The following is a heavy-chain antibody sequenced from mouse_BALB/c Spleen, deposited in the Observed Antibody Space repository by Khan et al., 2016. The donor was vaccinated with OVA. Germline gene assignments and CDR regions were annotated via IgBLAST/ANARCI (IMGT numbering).Heavy chain of an antibody. V-gene: IGHV2-6-5*01. CDR1: GFSLTDYG. Sequence: QVQLKESGPGLVAPSQSLSITCTVSGFSLTDYGVSWIRQPPGKGLEWLGVIWGGGSTYYNSALKSRLSLSQDNSKSQVFLKMNSLQTDDTAMYYCAKGIWSYYFALDYWGQGTSVTVSS. D-gene: IGHD1-1*02. CDR2: IWGGGST. CDR3: AKGIWSYYFALDY. J-gene: IGHJ4*01.